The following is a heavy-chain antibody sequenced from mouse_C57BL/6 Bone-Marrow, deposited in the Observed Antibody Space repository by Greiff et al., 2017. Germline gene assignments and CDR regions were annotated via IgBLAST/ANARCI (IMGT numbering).Heavy chain of an antibody. CDR3: ARSRYGPWSFDV. Sequence: QVQLQQPGAELVKPGASVKLSCKASGYTFTSYWMHWVKQRPGQGLEWIGMIHPNSGSTNYNEKFKSKATLTVDKSSSTAYMQLSSLTSEDSAVYYCARSRYGPWSFDVWGTGTTVTVSS. D-gene: IGHD1-1*01. CDR2: IHPNSGST. CDR1: GYTFTSYW. J-gene: IGHJ1*03. V-gene: IGHV1-64*01.